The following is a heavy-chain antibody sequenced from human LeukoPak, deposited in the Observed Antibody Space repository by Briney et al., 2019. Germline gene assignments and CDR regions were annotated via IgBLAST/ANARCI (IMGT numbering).Heavy chain of an antibody. CDR2: INSDGSNT. J-gene: IGHJ5*02. CDR1: GFTFSSYY. D-gene: IGHD2-8*02. CDR3: AREIYWAP. V-gene: IGHV3-74*01. Sequence: TGGSLRLSCTASGFTFSSYYMHWVRQAPGKGLVWVSRINSDGSNTVYADSVKGRFTISRDNAKHTLYLQMNSLRAEDTAVYYCAREIYWAPWGQGTLVTVPS.